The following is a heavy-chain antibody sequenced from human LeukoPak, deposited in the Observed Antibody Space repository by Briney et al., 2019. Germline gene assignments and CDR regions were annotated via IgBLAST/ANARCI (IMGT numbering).Heavy chain of an antibody. CDR3: ARVGVDYTGNVIKYYFDS. V-gene: IGHV4-38-2*02. J-gene: IGHJ4*02. CDR1: GYSISSGYY. Sequence: SETLSLTCTVSGYSISSGYYWGWIRQPPGKGLEWIGSIYHSGSTYYNPSLKSRVTISVDTSKNQFSLKLSPVIAADTAVYYCARVGVDYTGNVIKYYFDSWGQGTLVTVSS. D-gene: IGHD4-23*01. CDR2: IYHSGST.